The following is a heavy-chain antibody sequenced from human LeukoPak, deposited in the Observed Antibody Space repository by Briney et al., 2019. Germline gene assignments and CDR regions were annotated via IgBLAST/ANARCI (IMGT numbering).Heavy chain of an antibody. V-gene: IGHV3-7*01. J-gene: IGHJ4*02. D-gene: IGHD3-10*01. CDR1: GFTFSSYW. CDR3: ARVSRYGSGSYPVDY. CDR2: IKQDGSEK. Sequence: GGSLRLSCAASGFTFSSYWMSWVRQAPGKGLEWVANIKQDGSEKYYVDSVKGRFTISRDNAKNSLYLQMNSLRAEDTAVYYCARVSRYGSGSYPVDYWGQGTLVTVSS.